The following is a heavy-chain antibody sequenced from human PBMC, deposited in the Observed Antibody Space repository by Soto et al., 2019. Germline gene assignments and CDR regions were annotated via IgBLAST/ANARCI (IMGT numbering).Heavy chain of an antibody. J-gene: IGHJ4*02. D-gene: IGHD5-12*01. V-gene: IGHV1-2*02. Sequence: QVQLVQSGAEVKKPGASVKVSCKASGYTFTDYYIHWVRQAPGQGLEWMGWINSKNGGTKYVQKFQGRVTMTRDTSITTDYMELTRLRYDDTAVYYCASGGNSGYYYEWGQGTLVTVSS. CDR1: GYTFTDYY. CDR2: INSKNGGT. CDR3: ASGGNSGYYYE.